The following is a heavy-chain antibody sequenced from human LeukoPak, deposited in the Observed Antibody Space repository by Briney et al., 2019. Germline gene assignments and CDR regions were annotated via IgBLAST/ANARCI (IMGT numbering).Heavy chain of an antibody. J-gene: IGHJ6*03. CDR3: ARGYSSSWYYYYYYMDV. D-gene: IGHD6-13*01. V-gene: IGHV4-4*07. CDR2: IYTGGST. Sequence: SETLSLTCTVSGGSISSYYWSWIRQPAGKGLEWIGRIYTGGSTNYSPSLKSRVTISVDTSKNQFSLKLSSVTAADTAVYYCARGYSSSWYYYYYYMDVWGKGTTVTISS. CDR1: GGSISSYY.